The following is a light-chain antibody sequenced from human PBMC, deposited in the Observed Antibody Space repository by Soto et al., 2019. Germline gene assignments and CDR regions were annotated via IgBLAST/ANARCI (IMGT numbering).Light chain of an antibody. CDR3: QQRSTWPPT. CDR1: QSVRSN. Sequence: EIVMTQSPATLSVSPGERATLSCRAGQSVRSNLAWYQQKPGQAPRLLIYGASTRATGIPARFSGSGSGTEFTLTISSLQSEDFALYYCQQRSTWPPTSGQLTPLEI. CDR2: GAS. V-gene: IGKV3-15*01. J-gene: IGKJ5*01.